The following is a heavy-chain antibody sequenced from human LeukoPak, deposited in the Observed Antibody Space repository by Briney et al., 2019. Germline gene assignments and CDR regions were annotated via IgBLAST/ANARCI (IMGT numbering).Heavy chain of an antibody. J-gene: IGHJ6*02. CDR3: ARDDFEYSVHYGMDV. CDR1: GGSISTYY. CDR2: VYRSGNT. D-gene: IGHD3-9*01. V-gene: IGHV4-4*07. Sequence: SETLSLTCSVSGGSISTYYWSWIRQPAGKGLEWIGRVYRSGNTNYNPSLQSRVTMSVNTSKNQISLRLRSVTAADTAVYYCARDDFEYSVHYGMDVWGQGTAVTVSS.